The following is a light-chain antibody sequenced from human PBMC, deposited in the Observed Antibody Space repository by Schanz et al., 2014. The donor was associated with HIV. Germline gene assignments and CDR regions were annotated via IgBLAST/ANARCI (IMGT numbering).Light chain of an antibody. J-gene: IGLJ2*01. CDR3: SSYAGSGNLGV. CDR1: SGDVGGYNY. V-gene: IGLV2-8*01. Sequence: QSALTQPPSASGSPGQSVTISCTGTSGDVGGYNYVSWYQQHPGKVPKLLLYDVNKRPSGVPDRFSGSKSGNTASLTVSGLQAEDEADYYCSSYAGSGNLGVFGGGTKLTVL. CDR2: DVN.